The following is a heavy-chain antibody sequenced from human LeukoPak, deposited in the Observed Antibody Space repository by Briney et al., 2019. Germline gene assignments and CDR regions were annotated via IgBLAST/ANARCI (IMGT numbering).Heavy chain of an antibody. J-gene: IGHJ4*02. CDR1: GGSISSSSYY. Sequence: SETLSLTCTVSGGSISSSSYYWGWIRQPPGKGLEWIGSIYYSGSTYYNPSLKSRVTISVDTSKNQFSLKLSSVTAADTAVYYCARAQWLYHLDYWGQGTLVTVSS. V-gene: IGHV4-39*07. CDR3: ARAQWLYHLDY. D-gene: IGHD6-19*01. CDR2: IYYSGST.